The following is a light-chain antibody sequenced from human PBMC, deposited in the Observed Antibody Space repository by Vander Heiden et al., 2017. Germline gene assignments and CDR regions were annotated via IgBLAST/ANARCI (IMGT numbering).Light chain of an antibody. CDR3: RREDTYPFT. J-gene: IGKJ3*01. CDR1: QTISYW. V-gene: IGKV1-5*03. CDR2: KAS. Sequence: DSQITQSASTLSASIGDSVTITCRASQTISYWLAWYQQKPGKAPNLLIYKASSLETAVPSRFSGSGSGTAFTLTISSLHPDDFATYYCRREDTYPFTFGHGTQVDIK.